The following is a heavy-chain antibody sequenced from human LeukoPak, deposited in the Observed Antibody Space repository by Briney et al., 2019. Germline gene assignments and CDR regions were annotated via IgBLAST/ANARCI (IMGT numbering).Heavy chain of an antibody. V-gene: IGHV3-21*01. CDR2: ISSSSSYI. Sequence: PGGSLRLSCAASRFTFSSYSMSWVRQASGKGLEWVSSISSSSSYIYYADSVKGRFTISRDNAKNSLYLQMNSLRAEDTAVYYCARRRRITMVRGVTEIMDVWGKGTTVTVSS. D-gene: IGHD3-10*01. CDR1: RFTFSSYS. J-gene: IGHJ6*03. CDR3: ARRRRITMVRGVTEIMDV.